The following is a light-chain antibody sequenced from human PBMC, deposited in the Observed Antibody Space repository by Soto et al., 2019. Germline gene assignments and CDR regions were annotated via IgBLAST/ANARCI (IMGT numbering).Light chain of an antibody. V-gene: IGKV1-5*03. CDR3: QQYINYFLT. CDR2: KTS. J-gene: IGKJ1*01. Sequence: DIQMTQSPSTLSASVGDRVTITCRASQSIGVWLAWYQQKPGTAPKLLIYKTSTLDSGVPLRFSGSGSVTEFTLFIFSLHPDDFSTYYCQQYINYFLTFGQGTKVDIK. CDR1: QSIGVW.